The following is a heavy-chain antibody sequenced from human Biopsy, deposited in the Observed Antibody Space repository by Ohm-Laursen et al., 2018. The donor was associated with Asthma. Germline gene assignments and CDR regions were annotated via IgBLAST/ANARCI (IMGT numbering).Heavy chain of an antibody. J-gene: IGHJ6*02. CDR1: GGSVSTGSYY. V-gene: IGHV4-61*01. CDR3: ARGPNYHGSGRAPIGMDV. CDR2: YHYTGSD. Sequence: SETLSLTCSVSGGSVSTGSYYWSWIRQPPGKGLEWLGYYHYTGSDNYNPSLKSRVTISVDTSKNQFSLRLNSVTAADTAVYYCARGPNYHGSGRAPIGMDVWGQGTTVTVSS. D-gene: IGHD3-10*01.